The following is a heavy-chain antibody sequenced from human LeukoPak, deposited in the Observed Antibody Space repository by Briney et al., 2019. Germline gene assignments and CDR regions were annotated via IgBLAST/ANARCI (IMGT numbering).Heavy chain of an antibody. CDR3: ARAPVGGRWIVVVITGPYYYYGMDV. Sequence: SVRVSCKASGGTFSSYAISWVRQAPGQGLEWMGGIIPIFGTANYAQKFQGRVTITADESTSTAYMELSSLRSEDTAVYYCARAPVGGRWIVVVITGPYYYYGMDVGGQGTTVTVSS. D-gene: IGHD3-22*01. CDR1: GGTFSSYA. CDR2: IIPIFGTA. V-gene: IGHV1-69*13. J-gene: IGHJ6*02.